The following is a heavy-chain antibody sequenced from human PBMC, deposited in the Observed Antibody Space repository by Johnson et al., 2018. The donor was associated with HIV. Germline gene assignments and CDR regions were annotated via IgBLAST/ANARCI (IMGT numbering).Heavy chain of an antibody. D-gene: IGHD6-13*01. CDR3: ARDLPWSSSWESDAFDI. Sequence: QMQLVESGGGVVQPGRSLRLSCAASGFTFSNYAMHWVRQAPGRGLEWVAVISYDGTDKYYADSVRGRFTISRDNSKNSLYLQMNSLRAEDTAVYYCARDLPWSSSWESDAFDIWDQGTMVTVSS. CDR2: ISYDGTDK. V-gene: IGHV3-30*04. CDR1: GFTFSNYA. J-gene: IGHJ3*02.